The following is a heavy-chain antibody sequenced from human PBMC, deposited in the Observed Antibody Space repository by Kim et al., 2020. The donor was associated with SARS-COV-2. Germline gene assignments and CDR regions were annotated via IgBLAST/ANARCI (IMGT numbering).Heavy chain of an antibody. J-gene: IGHJ6*02. CDR3: ARSHDSSGYYYYYGMDV. D-gene: IGHD3-22*01. CDR1: GGTFSSYT. V-gene: IGHV1-69*02. Sequence: VKVSCKASGGTFSSYTISWVRQAPGQGLEWMGRIIPILGIANYAQKFQGRVTITADKSTSTAYMELSSLRSEDTAVYYCARSHDSSGYYYYYGMDVCGQGTTFTVSS. CDR2: IIPILGIA.